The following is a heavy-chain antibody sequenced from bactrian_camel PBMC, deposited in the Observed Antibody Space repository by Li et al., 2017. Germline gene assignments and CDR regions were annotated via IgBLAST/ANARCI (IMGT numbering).Heavy chain of an antibody. D-gene: IGHD2*01. J-gene: IGHJ6*01. CDR2: IESDGST. Sequence: VQLVESGGGSVQAGGSLRLSCAASESTTSGNCWAWFRQEPGKEAEGVASIESDGSTTYADSVKGRFLISQDRAKKTLYLQMNSLKPEDTAMYYCAAHTRMAECGSLRESDFEYWGQGTQVTVS. CDR3: AAHTRMAECGSLRESDFEY. CDR1: ESTTSGNC. V-gene: IGHV3S9*01.